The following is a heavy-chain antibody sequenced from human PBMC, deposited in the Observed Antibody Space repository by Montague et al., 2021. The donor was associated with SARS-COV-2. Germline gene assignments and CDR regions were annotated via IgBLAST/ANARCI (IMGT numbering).Heavy chain of an antibody. CDR2: LCHSGGD. D-gene: IGHD1-1*01. CDR3: ARGVNVGTQPVDYFDY. Sequence: SETLSLTCSVSGYSTSSGYCWGWIRRPPGKGLEWFGSLCHSGGDXYDPSFQSRGTISVDMSKNLFFLKLNSVTAADTAMYFCARGVNVGTQPVDYFDYWGQGTLVTVSS. J-gene: IGHJ4*02. V-gene: IGHV4-38-2*02. CDR1: GYSTSSGYC.